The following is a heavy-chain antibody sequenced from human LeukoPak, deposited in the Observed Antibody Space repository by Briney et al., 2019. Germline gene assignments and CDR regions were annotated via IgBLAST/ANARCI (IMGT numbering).Heavy chain of an antibody. J-gene: IGHJ4*02. D-gene: IGHD3-10*01. V-gene: IGHV4-30-4*01. Sequence: PSETLSLTCTVSGGSISSGDYSWSWIRQPPGKGLEWIGYIYYCGSTYYNPSLKSRVTLSVDTSKNQFSLKLSSVTAADTAGYYCARVRGSNYYGSGTVDYWGQGTLVTVSS. CDR3: ARVRGSNYYGSGTVDY. CDR2: IYYCGST. CDR1: GGSISSGDYS.